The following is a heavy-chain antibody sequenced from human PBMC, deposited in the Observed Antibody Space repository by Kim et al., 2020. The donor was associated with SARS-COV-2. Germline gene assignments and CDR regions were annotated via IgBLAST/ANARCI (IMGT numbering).Heavy chain of an antibody. CDR3: ARWIVVVGDVPKNYYYYGMDV. CDR2: ISSSGSTI. J-gene: IGHJ6*02. D-gene: IGHD2-15*01. Sequence: GGSLRLSCAASGFTFSDYYMSWIRQAPGKGLEWVSYISSSGSTIYYADSVKGRFTISRDNAKNSLYLQMNSLRAEDTAVYYCARWIVVVGDVPKNYYYYGMDVWGQGTTVTVSS. CDR1: GFTFSDYY. V-gene: IGHV3-11*04.